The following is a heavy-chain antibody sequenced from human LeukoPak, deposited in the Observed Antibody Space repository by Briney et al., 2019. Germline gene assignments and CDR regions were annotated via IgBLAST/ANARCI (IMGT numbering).Heavy chain of an antibody. CDR2: FFLKGST. Sequence: SETLSLTCTVSGYSITSAYYWGWIRQPPGKGLEWIGSFFLKGSTYYNPSLKSRVTISVDTSKNQFSLKLSSVTAADTAVYYCARDSRRYYDSSGYLGNDAFDIWGQGTMVTVSS. CDR3: ARDSRRYYDSSGYLGNDAFDI. J-gene: IGHJ3*02. V-gene: IGHV4-38-2*02. CDR1: GYSITSAYY. D-gene: IGHD3-22*01.